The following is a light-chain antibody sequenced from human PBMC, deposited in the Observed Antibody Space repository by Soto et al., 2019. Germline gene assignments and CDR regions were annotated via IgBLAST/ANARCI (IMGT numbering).Light chain of an antibody. J-gene: IGLJ7*01. CDR3: CSYAGSYTYV. CDR2: HVI. Sequence: QSALTQPRSVSGSPGQSVTISCTGTSSDVGGYNFVSWYQQHPGKAPKLMIYHVITRPSGVPDRFSGSKSGDTASLTISGLQAEDEADCYCCSYAGSYTYVFGTGTQLTVL. CDR1: SSDVGGYNF. V-gene: IGLV2-11*01.